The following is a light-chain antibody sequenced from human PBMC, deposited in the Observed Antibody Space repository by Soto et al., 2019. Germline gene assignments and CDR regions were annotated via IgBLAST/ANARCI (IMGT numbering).Light chain of an antibody. CDR3: QQYNYWPTVYT. Sequence: EIVMTQSPATLSVSPGERATLSCRASQSVHNKLAWYQQRPGQAPRLLIYDASTRATAIPSRFSGSGSGTEFTLTVSTVQSEDFAVYYCQQYNYWPTVYTFGQGTGLEIK. CDR2: DAS. V-gene: IGKV3D-15*01. J-gene: IGKJ2*01. CDR1: QSVHNK.